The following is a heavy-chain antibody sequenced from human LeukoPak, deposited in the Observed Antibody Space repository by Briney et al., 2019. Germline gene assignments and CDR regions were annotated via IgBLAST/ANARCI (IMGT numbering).Heavy chain of an antibody. Sequence: GESLKISCKVSGYTFSNFWIGWVRQRPGKGLECMGFIYPDDSDTTYSPSFQGQVSISADKSIRTAFLQWSSLKASDSAIYYCARGRGGHTGYENLDYWGQGTLVTVFS. CDR1: GYTFSNFW. J-gene: IGHJ4*02. D-gene: IGHD5-12*01. CDR3: ARGRGGHTGYENLDY. CDR2: IYPDDSDT. V-gene: IGHV5-51*01.